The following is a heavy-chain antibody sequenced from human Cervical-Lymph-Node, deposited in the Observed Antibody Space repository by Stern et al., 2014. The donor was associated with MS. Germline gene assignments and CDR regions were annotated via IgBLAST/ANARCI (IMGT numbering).Heavy chain of an antibody. D-gene: IGHD1-1*01. CDR2: IYWDDDK. CDR3: AHFPGVLEPLDY. V-gene: IGHV2-5*02. CDR1: GFSLSTSGVG. Sequence: QVTLRESGPTLMKPTQTLTLTCTFSGFSLSTSGVGVGWIRQPPGKALEWLALIYWDDDKRFSPSLKSRLTITKDTSKNQVVLTMTNMDPVDTATYYCAHFPGVLEPLDYWGQGTLVTVSS. J-gene: IGHJ4*02.